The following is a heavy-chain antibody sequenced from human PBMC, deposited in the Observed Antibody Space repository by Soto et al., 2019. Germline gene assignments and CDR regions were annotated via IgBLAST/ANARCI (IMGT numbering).Heavy chain of an antibody. Sequence: SVKVSCKASGCTFSSYAISWVRQAPGQGLEWMGGIIPIFGTANYAQKFQGRVTITADESTSTAYMELSSLRSEDTAVYYCASDHGLAPGLLAAAGKVWFDPWGQGTRVTVSS. J-gene: IGHJ5*02. CDR3: ASDHGLAPGLLAAAGKVWFDP. CDR1: GCTFSSYA. CDR2: IIPIFGTA. D-gene: IGHD6-13*01. V-gene: IGHV1-69*13.